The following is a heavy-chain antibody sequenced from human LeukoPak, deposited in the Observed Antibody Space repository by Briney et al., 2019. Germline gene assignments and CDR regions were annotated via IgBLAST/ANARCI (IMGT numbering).Heavy chain of an antibody. CDR3: ARDRPYGSVDDVVDP. CDR1: GCTFTSYG. CDR2: ISAYNGNT. V-gene: IGHV1-18*01. J-gene: IGHJ5*02. D-gene: IGHD3-10*01. Sequence: ASVKVSCKASGCTFTSYGISWVRQAPGQGLEWMGWISAYNGNTNYAQKLQGRVTMTTDTSTSTAYMELRSLRSGDTAVYYCARDRPYGSVDDVVDPWGQGTLVTVSS.